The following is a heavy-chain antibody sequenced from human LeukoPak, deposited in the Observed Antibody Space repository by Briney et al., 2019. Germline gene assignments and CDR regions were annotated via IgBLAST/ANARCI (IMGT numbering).Heavy chain of an antibody. Sequence: ASVKVSCKTSGYTFTDYYMHWVRQAPGQGLEWTGWINPNSGGTSYAQKFQGRVTMTRDTSISTAYMALSRLRSDDTAVYYCARVKIYYGSENVVSSYYFDCWGQGTLVTVSS. CDR1: GYTFTDYY. J-gene: IGHJ4*02. CDR2: INPNSGGT. CDR3: ARVKIYYGSENVVSSYYFDC. V-gene: IGHV1-2*02. D-gene: IGHD3-10*01.